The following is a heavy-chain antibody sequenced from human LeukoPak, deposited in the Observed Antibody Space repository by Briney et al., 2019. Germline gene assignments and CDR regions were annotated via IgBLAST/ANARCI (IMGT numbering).Heavy chain of an antibody. D-gene: IGHD5-18*01. Sequence: GESLKISRKGSGYSFSSYWIGWVRQMPGRGLEWMGIIYPGDSDTRYSPSFQGQVTIPADKSISTAYLQWSSLKASDTAMYYCARQSSGYSYGFDYWGQGTLVTVSS. CDR1: GYSFSSYW. J-gene: IGHJ4*02. CDR2: IYPGDSDT. V-gene: IGHV5-51*01. CDR3: ARQSSGYSYGFDY.